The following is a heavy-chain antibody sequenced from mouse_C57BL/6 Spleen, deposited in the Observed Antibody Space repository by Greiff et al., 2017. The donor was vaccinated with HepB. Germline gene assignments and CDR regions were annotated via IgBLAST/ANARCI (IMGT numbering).Heavy chain of an antibody. CDR1: GFTFSSYT. V-gene: IGHV5-9*01. CDR2: ISGGGGNT. D-gene: IGHD4-1*01. J-gene: IGHJ1*03. CDR3: ASLLTGWYFDV. Sequence: VQLVESGGGLVKPGGSLKLSCAASGFTFSSYTMSWVRQTPEKRLEWVATISGGGGNTYYPDSVKGRFTISRDNAKNTLYLQMSSLRSEDTALYYCASLLTGWYFDVWGTGTTVTVSS.